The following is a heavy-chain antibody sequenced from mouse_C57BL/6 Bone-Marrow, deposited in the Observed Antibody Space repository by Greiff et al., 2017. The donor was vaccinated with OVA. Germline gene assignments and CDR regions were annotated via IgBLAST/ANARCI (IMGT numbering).Heavy chain of an antibody. CDR2: IYPRSGNT. V-gene: IGHV1-81*01. Sequence: QVHVKQSGAELARPGASVKLSCKASGYTFTSYGISWVKQRTGQGLKWIGEIYPRSGNTYYNEKFKGKATLTADKSSSTAYMELRSLTSEDSAVYFCARRDGGYYGSWYFDVWGTGTTVTVSS. D-gene: IGHD1-1*01. CDR1: GYTFTSYG. CDR3: ARRDGGYYGSWYFDV. J-gene: IGHJ1*03.